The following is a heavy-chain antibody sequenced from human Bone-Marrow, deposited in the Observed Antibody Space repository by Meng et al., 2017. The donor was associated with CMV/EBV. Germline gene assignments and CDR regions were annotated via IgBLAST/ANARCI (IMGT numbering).Heavy chain of an antibody. CDR3: ARVVSSHDRFDP. V-gene: IGHV4-31*03. Sequence: SETLSLTCTVSGGSISSGGYYWSWIRQHPGKGLEWIGYSYYSGSTYYNPSLKSRVTISVDTSKNQFSRKLSAVTAADTAVYYVARVVSSHDRFDPWGQGTLVTVSS. J-gene: IGHJ5*02. CDR2: SYYSGST. CDR1: GGSISSGGYY.